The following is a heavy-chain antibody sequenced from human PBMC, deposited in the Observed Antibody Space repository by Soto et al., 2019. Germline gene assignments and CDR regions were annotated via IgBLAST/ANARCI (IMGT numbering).Heavy chain of an antibody. CDR1: GFSLSSSGVG. CDR2: IYWDDEK. CDR3: AHRPPPRAGNFYYYMDV. Sequence: QITLKESGPTLVKPTQTLTLTCTFSGFSLSSSGVGVGWIRQPPGKALEWLALIYWDDEKRYNPSLKSRLTNPKDTPKNQVVLTLTNLDPVDTATYYCAHRPPPRAGNFYYYMDVWGKGATVTVSS. V-gene: IGHV2-5*02. J-gene: IGHJ6*03.